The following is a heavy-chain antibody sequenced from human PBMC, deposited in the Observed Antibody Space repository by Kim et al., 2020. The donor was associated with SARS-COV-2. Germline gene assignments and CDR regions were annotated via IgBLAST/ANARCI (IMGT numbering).Heavy chain of an antibody. J-gene: IGHJ4*02. CDR2: IYYSGST. D-gene: IGHD3-22*01. V-gene: IGHV4-59*08. CDR1: GGSISSYY. CDR3: ARFYGQYYYDSSGYYFFDY. Sequence: SETLSLTCTVSGGSISSYYWSWIRQPPGKGLEWIGYIYYSGSTTYNPSLKSRVTISVDTSKNQFSLKLSSVTAADTAVYYCARFYGQYYYDSSGYYFFDYWGQGTLVTVSS.